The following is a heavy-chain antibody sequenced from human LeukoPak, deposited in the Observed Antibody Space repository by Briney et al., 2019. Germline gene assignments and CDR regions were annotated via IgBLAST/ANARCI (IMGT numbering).Heavy chain of an antibody. CDR1: GYTFTGYY. CDR3: ATLRGSYNWFDP. Sequence: ASVKVSCKASGYTFTGYYMHWVRQAPGQGLEWMGWINPNSGGTNYAQKFQGRVTMTEDTSTDTAYMELSSLRSEDAAVYYCATLRGSYNWFDPWGQGTLVTVSS. J-gene: IGHJ5*02. CDR2: INPNSGGT. V-gene: IGHV1-2*02. D-gene: IGHD1-26*01.